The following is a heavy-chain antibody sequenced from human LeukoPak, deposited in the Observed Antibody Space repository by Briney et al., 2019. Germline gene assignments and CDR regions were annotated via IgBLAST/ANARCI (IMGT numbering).Heavy chain of an antibody. J-gene: IGHJ4*02. V-gene: IGHV3-49*04. D-gene: IGHD3-16*02. CDR3: TRDNLSDYVWGSYRPSLNYFDY. CDR1: GFTFGDYA. Sequence: PGRSLRLSCTASGFTFGDYAMSWVRQAPGKGLEWVGSIRSKAYGGTTEYAASVKGRFTISRDDSKSIAYLQMNSLKTEDTAVYYCTRDNLSDYVWGSYRPSLNYFDYWGQGTLVTVSS. CDR2: IRSKAYGGTT.